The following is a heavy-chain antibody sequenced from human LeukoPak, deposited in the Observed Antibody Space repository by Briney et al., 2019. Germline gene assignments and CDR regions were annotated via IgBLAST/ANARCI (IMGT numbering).Heavy chain of an antibody. CDR1: GGSISSSIYY. CDR2: IYYNVAT. V-gene: IGHV4-39*02. CDR3: ARVRDGYNRNWAY. D-gene: IGHD5-24*01. Sequence: SETLSLTCTVSGGSISSSIYYWGWFRQPPGKGLEWIGSIYYNVATYYNSSLKSRVTISVDTSKNHLSLKLSSVTAADTAVYYCARVRDGYNRNWAYWGQGTLVTVSS. J-gene: IGHJ4*02.